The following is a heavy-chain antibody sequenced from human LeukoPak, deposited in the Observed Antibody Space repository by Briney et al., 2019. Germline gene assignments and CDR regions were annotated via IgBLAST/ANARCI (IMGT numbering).Heavy chain of an antibody. CDR1: GDSISSGGYY. D-gene: IGHD5-12*01. CDR2: SDLGGST. Sequence: PSQTLSLTCTISGDSISSGGYYWSWIRQPPGKGLEWIAYSDLGGSTNYNPSLKSRVTISVDTSKNQFSLKLSSVTAADTAVYYCARVTLGLSGYDSYYYGMDVWGQGTTVTVSS. J-gene: IGHJ6*02. V-gene: IGHV4-30-2*01. CDR3: ARVTLGLSGYDSYYYGMDV.